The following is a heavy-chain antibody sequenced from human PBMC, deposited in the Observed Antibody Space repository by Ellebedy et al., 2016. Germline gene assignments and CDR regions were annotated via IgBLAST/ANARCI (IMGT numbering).Heavy chain of an antibody. Sequence: SVKVSCXAPGGTLNRFAIGWVRQAPGQGLEWMAGIIPVSGTTNYAQKLQGRVTVTADEITDTVYMELSSLRSEDTAIYYCARDPHYRTLTLDDWGQGTLVTVTS. CDR1: GGTLNRFA. CDR2: IIPVSGTT. V-gene: IGHV1-69*13. CDR3: ARDPHYRTLTLDD. J-gene: IGHJ4*02. D-gene: IGHD3-9*01.